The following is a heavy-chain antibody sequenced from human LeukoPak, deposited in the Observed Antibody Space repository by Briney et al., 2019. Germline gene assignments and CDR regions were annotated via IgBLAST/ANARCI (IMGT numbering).Heavy chain of an antibody. CDR3: AKVVQRCSGGSCYSGEIDY. Sequence: GSLRLSCAASGFTFSSYAMSWVRQAPGKGLEWVSAISGSGGSTYYADSVKGRFTISRDNSKNTPYLQMNSLRAEDTAVYYCAKVVQRCSGGSCYSGEIDYWGQGTLVTVSS. J-gene: IGHJ4*02. CDR2: ISGSGGST. D-gene: IGHD2-15*01. V-gene: IGHV3-23*01. CDR1: GFTFSSYA.